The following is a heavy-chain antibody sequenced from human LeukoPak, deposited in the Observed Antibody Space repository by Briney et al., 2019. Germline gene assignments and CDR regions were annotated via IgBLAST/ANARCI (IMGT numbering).Heavy chain of an antibody. V-gene: IGHV4-34*01. Sequence: RASETLSLTCAVYGGSFSGYYWSWIRQPPGKGLEWIGEINHSGSTNYNPSLKSQVTISVDTSKNQFSLKLSSVTAADTAVYYCARGPDVYSSSWYGGGMDVWGQGTTVTVSS. CDR2: INHSGST. J-gene: IGHJ6*02. CDR3: ARGPDVYSSSWYGGGMDV. D-gene: IGHD6-13*01. CDR1: GGSFSGYY.